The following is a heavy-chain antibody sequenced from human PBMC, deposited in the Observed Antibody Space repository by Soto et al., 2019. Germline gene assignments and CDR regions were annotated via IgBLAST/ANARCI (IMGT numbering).Heavy chain of an antibody. CDR2: IYQSGAT. Sequence: SETLSLTCNMSGDSYSISTYSWSWIRQPPGKALQWIGFIYQSGATSYNPSLASRVSISLDRSNNQCSLKLKSVTAADTAVYFCAGMPYTSGLRFDPWGPGTLVTVSS. V-gene: IGHV4-30-2*01. CDR3: AGMPYTSGLRFDP. CDR1: GDSYSISTYS. J-gene: IGHJ5*02. D-gene: IGHD6-19*01.